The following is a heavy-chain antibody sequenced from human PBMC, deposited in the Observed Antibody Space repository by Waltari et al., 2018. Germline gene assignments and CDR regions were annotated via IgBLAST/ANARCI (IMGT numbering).Heavy chain of an antibody. Sequence: EVQLVQSGPEVKKPGESLKISCQGSGYSLTSRWIGWVRQMPGKGLEGMGIIYPGDTDNRDNPAFQGQVTSSADKSISTAYLQWSSLKASDTGIYYCARGAPPDYWGQGTLVTVSS. J-gene: IGHJ4*02. CDR2: IYPGDTDN. CDR1: GYSLTSRW. V-gene: IGHV5-51*01. D-gene: IGHD6-6*01. CDR3: ARGAPPDY.